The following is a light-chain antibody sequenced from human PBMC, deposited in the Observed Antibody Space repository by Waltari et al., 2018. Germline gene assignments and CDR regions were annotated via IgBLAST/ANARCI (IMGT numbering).Light chain of an antibody. CDR1: QSVSST. J-gene: IGKJ1*01. CDR3: QHYVRLPAT. Sequence: CRASQSVSSTLAWYQQKPGQAPSLLIYAASTRATGIPDRFSGSGSGTDFSLTISRLEPEDFAVYYCQHYVRLPATFGQGTKVEIK. CDR2: AAS. V-gene: IGKV3-20*01.